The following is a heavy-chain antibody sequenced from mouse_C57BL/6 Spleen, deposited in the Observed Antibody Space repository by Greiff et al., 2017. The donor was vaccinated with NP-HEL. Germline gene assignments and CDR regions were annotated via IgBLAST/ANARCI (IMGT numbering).Heavy chain of an antibody. CDR3: ARDLLGYFDY. CDR1: GFTFSDYG. V-gene: IGHV5-17*01. CDR2: ISSGSSTI. Sequence: EVNLVESGGGLVKPGGSLKLSCAASGFTFSDYGMHWVRQAPEKGLEWVAYISSGSSTIYYADTVKGRFTISRDNAKNTLFLQMTSLRSEDTAMYYCARDLLGYFDYWGQGTTLTVSS. J-gene: IGHJ2*01. D-gene: IGHD2-1*01.